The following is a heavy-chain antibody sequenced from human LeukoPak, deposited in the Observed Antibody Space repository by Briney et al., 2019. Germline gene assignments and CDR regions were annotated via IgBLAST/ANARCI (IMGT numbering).Heavy chain of an antibody. D-gene: IGHD6-19*01. CDR2: FDPEDGET. J-gene: IGHJ3*02. CDR3: AIAVAGPIAYGSQGAFDI. CDR1: GYTLTELS. V-gene: IGHV1-24*01. Sequence: ASVKVPCKVSGYTLTELSMHWVRQAPGKGLEWMGGFDPEDGETIYAQKFQGRVTMTEDTSTDTAYMELSSLRSEDTAVYYCAIAVAGPIAYGSQGAFDIWGQGTMVTVSS.